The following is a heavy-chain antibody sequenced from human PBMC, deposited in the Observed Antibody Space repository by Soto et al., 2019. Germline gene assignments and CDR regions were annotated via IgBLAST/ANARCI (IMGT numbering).Heavy chain of an antibody. CDR3: AREALRGAYGMDV. CDR2: IDYSGST. J-gene: IGHJ6*02. D-gene: IGHD3-10*01. V-gene: IGHV4-59*01. CDR1: GGSISSYY. Sequence: PSETLSLTCTVSGGSISSYYWSWIRQPPGKGLEWIGYIDYSGSTKYNPSLKSRVTISVDTSKNQFSLKLSSVTAADTAVYYCAREALRGAYGMDVWGQGTTVTVSS.